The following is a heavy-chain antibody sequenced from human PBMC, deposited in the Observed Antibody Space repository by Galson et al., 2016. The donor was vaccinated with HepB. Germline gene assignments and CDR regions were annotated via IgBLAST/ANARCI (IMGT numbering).Heavy chain of an antibody. J-gene: IGHJ4*02. Sequence: SVKVSCKASGGSFSTYALSWLGQARGQGLEWMGAITPMVRTTNFAQRFEGRVAITADKSTTTAYMELSNLTSEDTAVYFCARSKSAARGSYYFDSWGQGTPVTVSS. CDR3: ARSKSAARGSYYFDS. CDR2: ITPMVRTT. CDR1: GGSFSTYA. D-gene: IGHD3-10*01. V-gene: IGHV1-69*06.